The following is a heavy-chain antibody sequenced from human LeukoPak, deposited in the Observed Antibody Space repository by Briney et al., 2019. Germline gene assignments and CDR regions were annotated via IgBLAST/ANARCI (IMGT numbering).Heavy chain of an antibody. CDR1: GFTFRSYA. CDR3: ARDQGGGWYFDV. V-gene: IGHV3-23*01. Sequence: PGGSLRLSCAASGFTFRSYAMNWVRLAPGKGLEWVSSIAGRGDVTYYADSVKGRFTISRDNSKNTLYLQMNSLRVEDTAVYYCARDQGGGWYFDVWGRGTLVTVSS. D-gene: IGHD1-26*01. J-gene: IGHJ2*01. CDR2: IAGRGDVT.